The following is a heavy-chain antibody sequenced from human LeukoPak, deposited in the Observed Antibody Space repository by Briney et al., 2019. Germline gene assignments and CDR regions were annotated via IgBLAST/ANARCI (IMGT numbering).Heavy chain of an antibody. CDR3: ARAGYYYDSSGFRWFDP. CDR1: GGSISSYY. D-gene: IGHD3-22*01. V-gene: IGHV4-59*01. CDR2: IHYSGST. Sequence: SETLSLTCTVSGGSISSYYWSWIRQPPGKGLEWLGYIHYSGSTNYNPSLKSRVTISLDTSKNQFSLKLSSVTAADTAVYYCARAGYYYDSSGFRWFDPWGQGTLVTVSS. J-gene: IGHJ5*02.